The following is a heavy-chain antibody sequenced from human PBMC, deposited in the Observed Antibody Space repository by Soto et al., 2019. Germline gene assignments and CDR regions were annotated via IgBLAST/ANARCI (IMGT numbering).Heavy chain of an antibody. CDR3: AKDTRHTSGWLTFDL. D-gene: IGHD6-19*01. V-gene: IGHV3-9*01. CDR2: IRRNSGSV. CDR1: GFTFNDYA. J-gene: IGHJ4*01. Sequence: EVQLVESGGGLVQPGRSLRLSCAASGFTFNDYAMHWVRQAPGKGLEWVAGIRRNSGSVGYADSVKGRFTISRDNAKNSLYLQMSNLRADTTAFYFCAKDTRHTSGWLTFDLWGHG.